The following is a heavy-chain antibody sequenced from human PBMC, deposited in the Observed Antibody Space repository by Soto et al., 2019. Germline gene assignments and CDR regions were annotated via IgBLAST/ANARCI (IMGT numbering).Heavy chain of an antibody. D-gene: IGHD5-18*01. CDR3: ARLGRDTAMVRYYFDY. Sequence: PSETLSLTCTVSGGSISSSSYYWGWIRQPPGKGLEWIGSIYYSGSTYYNPSLKSRVTISVDTSKNQFSPKLSSVTAADTAVYYCARLGRDTAMVRYYFDYWGQGTLVTVSS. CDR2: IYYSGST. CDR1: GGSISSSSYY. V-gene: IGHV4-39*01. J-gene: IGHJ4*02.